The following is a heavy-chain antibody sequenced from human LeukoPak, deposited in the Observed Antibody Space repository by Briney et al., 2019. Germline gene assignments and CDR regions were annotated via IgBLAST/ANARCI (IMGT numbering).Heavy chain of an antibody. V-gene: IGHV3-74*01. CDR2: INSGGSST. CDR1: GFTFSSYW. CDR3: ARMAYSSSSTNNNYYMDV. J-gene: IGHJ6*03. Sequence: GGSLRLSCAASGFTFSSYWMHWVRQAPGKGLVWVSRINSGGSSTSYADSVKGRFTISRDNAKNTLYLQMNSLRAEDTAVYYCARMAYSSSSTNNNYYMDVWGKGTTVTVSS. D-gene: IGHD6-6*01.